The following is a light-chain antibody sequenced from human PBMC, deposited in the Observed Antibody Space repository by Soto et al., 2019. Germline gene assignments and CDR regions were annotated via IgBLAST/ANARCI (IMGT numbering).Light chain of an antibody. CDR3: QAWHRNTVV. J-gene: IGLJ3*02. CDR2: QDV. CDR1: RLGDKY. V-gene: IGLV3-1*01. Sequence: SYELTQPPSVSVSPGQTVTITCSGDRLGDKYACWYQQKPGQSPVLVLFQDVKRPSGIPERFSGSTSGNTATLTISETQPMDEADYYCQAWHRNTVVFGGGTKVTVL.